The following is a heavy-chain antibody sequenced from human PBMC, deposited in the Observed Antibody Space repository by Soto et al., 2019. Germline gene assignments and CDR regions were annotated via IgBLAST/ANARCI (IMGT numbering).Heavy chain of an antibody. J-gene: IGHJ6*03. Sequence: SETLSLTCTVAGGTISNFDWSWIRQPQGKGLEWIGYVYYTGSTSYNPSLKRRVTFSADSSRGQFSLRLNSVTAADTAVYYCARTVLGPDLLADSFVDYYYYMDVWGQGTTVTVSS. CDR3: ARTVLGPDLLADSFVDYYYYMDV. D-gene: IGHD3-9*01. CDR2: VYYTGST. CDR1: GGTISNFD. V-gene: IGHV4-59*08.